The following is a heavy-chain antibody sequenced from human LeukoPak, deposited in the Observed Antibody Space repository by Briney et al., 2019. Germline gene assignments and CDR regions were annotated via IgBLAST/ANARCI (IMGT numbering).Heavy chain of an antibody. CDR3: ARAVHPTDTTGFDY. V-gene: IGHV3-30*03. D-gene: IGHD1-1*01. Sequence: GGSLRLSCAASGFTFSSYGMHWVRQAPGKGLEWVAVISYDGSNKYYADSMKGRFTISRDNSKNTLYLQMNSLRAEDTAVYYCARAVHPTDTTGFDYWGQGTLVTVSS. J-gene: IGHJ4*02. CDR1: GFTFSSYG. CDR2: ISYDGSNK.